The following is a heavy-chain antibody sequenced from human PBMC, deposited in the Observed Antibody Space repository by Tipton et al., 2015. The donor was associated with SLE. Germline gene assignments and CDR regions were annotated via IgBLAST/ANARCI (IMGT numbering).Heavy chain of an antibody. CDR3: ARGGGYSSRMDYFDY. CDR2: IYYSGST. J-gene: IGHJ4*02. D-gene: IGHD6-13*01. Sequence: TLSLTCTVSGGSISSHYWSWIRQPPGKGLEWIGYIYYSGSTNYNSSLKSRVTISVDTSKNQFSLKLSSVTAADTAVYYCARGGGYSSRMDYFDYWGQGTLVTVSS. CDR1: GGSISSHY. V-gene: IGHV4-59*11.